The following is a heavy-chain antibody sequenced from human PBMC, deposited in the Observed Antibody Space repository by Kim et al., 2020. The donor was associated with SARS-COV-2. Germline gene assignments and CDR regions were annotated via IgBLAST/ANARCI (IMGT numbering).Heavy chain of an antibody. Sequence: SETLSLTCAVYGGSFSGYYWSWIRQPPGKGLEWIGEINHSGSTNYNPSLKSRVTISVDTSKNQFSLKLSSVTAADTAVYYCARGLVVVVVAATDYFDYWGQGTLVTVSS. CDR1: GGSFSGYY. CDR3: ARGLVVVVVAATDYFDY. CDR2: INHSGST. V-gene: IGHV4-34*01. D-gene: IGHD2-15*01. J-gene: IGHJ4*02.